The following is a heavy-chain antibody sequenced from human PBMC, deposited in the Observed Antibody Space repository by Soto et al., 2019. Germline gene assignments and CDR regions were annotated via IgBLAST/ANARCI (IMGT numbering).Heavy chain of an antibody. V-gene: IGHV3-30-3*02. CDR3: TKTFHDHTGTYLSDLDY. CDR1: GFTFSNYA. Sequence: QVQLVESGGGVVQPGRSLRLSCAASGFTFSNYAVHWVRQAPGKGLEWVAVISYDGGTKNYADSVKGRFTISRENSRNTLYQQKNRLSVTDTSVNYYTKTFHDHTGTYLSDLDYWGHGTLVPVSS. CDR2: ISYDGGTK. D-gene: IGHD3-10*01. J-gene: IGHJ4*01.